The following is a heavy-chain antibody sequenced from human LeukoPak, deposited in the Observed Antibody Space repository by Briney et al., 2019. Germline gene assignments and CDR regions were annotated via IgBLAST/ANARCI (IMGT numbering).Heavy chain of an antibody. Sequence: GGSLRLSCAASGFTFSSYGMHWVRQAPGKGLEWVAFIRYDGSNKYYADSVKGRFTISRDNSKNTLYLQMNSLRAEDTAMYYCAKTGTEACYYYYYMDVWGKGTTVTISS. CDR1: GFTFSSYG. CDR2: IRYDGSNK. J-gene: IGHJ6*03. CDR3: AKTGTEACYYYYYMDV. V-gene: IGHV3-30*02. D-gene: IGHD1-14*01.